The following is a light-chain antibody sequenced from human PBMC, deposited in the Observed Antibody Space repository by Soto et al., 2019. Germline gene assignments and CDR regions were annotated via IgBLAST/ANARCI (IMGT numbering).Light chain of an antibody. CDR3: QQYNSYAST. CDR1: QSISSW. J-gene: IGKJ1*01. Sequence: DIQMTQSPSTLSASVGDRVTITCRSSQSISSWLAWYQQKPGKAPKLLIYKASSLESGVPSRFSGRGSGTGFTLTISSLQPEGFATYYCQQYNSYASTFGQGTKVQIK. CDR2: KAS. V-gene: IGKV1-5*03.